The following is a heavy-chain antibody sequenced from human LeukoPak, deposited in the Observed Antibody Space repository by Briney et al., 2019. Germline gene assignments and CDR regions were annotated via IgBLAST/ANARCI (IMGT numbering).Heavy chain of an antibody. CDR2: IYYSGST. J-gene: IGHJ4*02. V-gene: IGHV4-59*12. Sequence: PSETLSLTCTVSGGSISSYYWSWIRQPPGKGLEWIGYIYYSGSTNYNPSLKSRVTISVDTSKNQFSLKLSSVTAADTAVYYCARRVVVPAAMFRGWGQGTLVTVSS. CDR1: GGSISSYY. CDR3: ARRVVVPAAMFRG. D-gene: IGHD2-2*01.